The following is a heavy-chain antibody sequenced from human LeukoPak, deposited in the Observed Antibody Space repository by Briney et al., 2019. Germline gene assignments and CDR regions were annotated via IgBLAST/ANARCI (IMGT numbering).Heavy chain of an antibody. CDR2: IKSKADGGKT. CDR1: GFTFSNAW. J-gene: IGHJ4*02. V-gene: IGHV3-15*01. Sequence: AGSLRLSCAASGFTFSNAWMTWVRQAPRKGLQWVGRIKSKADGGKTDHAAPVKGRFTISRDDSKNTLYLQMTSLKSEDTAVYYCTTDVSSHWHELFDSWGQGTMVTVSS. D-gene: IGHD1-1*01. CDR3: TTDVSSHWHELFDS.